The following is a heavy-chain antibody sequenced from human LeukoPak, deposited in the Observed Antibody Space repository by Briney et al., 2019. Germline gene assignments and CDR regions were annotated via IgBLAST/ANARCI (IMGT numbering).Heavy chain of an antibody. V-gene: IGHV4-59*08. J-gene: IGHJ4*02. CDR2: TYYSGST. D-gene: IGHD5-18*01. CDR3: ESLMDTAMTY. CDR1: GGSSSSYY. Sequence: SETLSLTCTVSGGSSSSYYWSWIRQPPGKGLEWIGYTYYSGSTNYNPSLKSRVTISVDTSKNQFSLKLSSVTAADTAVYYCESLMDTAMTYWGRGTLVTVSS.